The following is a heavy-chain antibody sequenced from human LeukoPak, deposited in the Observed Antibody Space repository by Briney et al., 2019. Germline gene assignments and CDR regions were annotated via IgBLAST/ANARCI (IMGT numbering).Heavy chain of an antibody. CDR1: GYTFTSYY. J-gene: IGHJ4*02. CDR2: INPSGGST. V-gene: IGHV1-46*03. D-gene: IGHD2-15*01. CDR3: ARSALTIVVVVAADESYFDY. Sequence: ASVKVSCKASGYTFTSYYMHWVRQAPGQGLEWMGIINPSGGSTSYAQKFQGRVTMTRDTSTSTVYMELSSLRSEDTAVYYCARSALTIVVVVAADESYFDYWGQGTLVTVSS.